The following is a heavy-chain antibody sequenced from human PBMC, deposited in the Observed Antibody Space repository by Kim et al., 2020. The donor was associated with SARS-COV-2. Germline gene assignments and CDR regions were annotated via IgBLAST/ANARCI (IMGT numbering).Heavy chain of an antibody. D-gene: IGHD6-13*01. CDR2: IWSDGSNK. V-gene: IGHV3-33*01. Sequence: GGSLRLSCAASGFTFSSYGMHWVRKAPGKGLEWVAVIWSDGSNKYYADSVKGRFTISRDNSKNTLYLQMNSLRAEDTAVYYCAREGIAAAGFHFDYWGQGTLVTVSS. CDR3: AREGIAAAGFHFDY. CDR1: GFTFSSYG. J-gene: IGHJ4*02.